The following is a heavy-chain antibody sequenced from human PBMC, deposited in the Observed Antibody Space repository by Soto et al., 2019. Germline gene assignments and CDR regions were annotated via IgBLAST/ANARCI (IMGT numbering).Heavy chain of an antibody. CDR2: IKSKTDGWTT. V-gene: IGHV3-15*07. D-gene: IGHD3-3*01. CDR3: TTDLHYDFWSGFRYYGMDV. CDR1: GFTFSNAW. J-gene: IGHJ6*02. Sequence: GGSLRLSCAASGFTFSNAWMNWVRQAPGKGLEWVGRIKSKTDGWTTDYAAPVKGRFTISRDDSKNTLYLQMNSLKTEDTAVYYCTTDLHYDFWSGFRYYGMDVWGQGTTVTVSS.